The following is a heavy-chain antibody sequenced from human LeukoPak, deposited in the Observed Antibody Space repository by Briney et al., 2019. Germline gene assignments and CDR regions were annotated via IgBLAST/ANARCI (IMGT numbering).Heavy chain of an antibody. CDR2: IYYSGST. D-gene: IGHD2-2*01. Sequence: ASETLSLTCTVSGASMSSYYWSWIRQPPGKGLEWIGYIYYSGSTNYNPSLKSRVTISVDTSKNQFTLKLSSVTAADTAVYYCARAGLYCSSTSCNFDYWGQGTLVTVSS. V-gene: IGHV4-59*01. CDR3: ARAGLYCSSTSCNFDY. CDR1: GASMSSYY. J-gene: IGHJ4*02.